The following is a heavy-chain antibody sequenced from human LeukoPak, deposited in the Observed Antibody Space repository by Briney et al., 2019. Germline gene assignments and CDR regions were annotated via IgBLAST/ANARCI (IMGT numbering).Heavy chain of an antibody. V-gene: IGHV4-39*01. CDR2: IYYSGST. D-gene: IGHD3-22*01. CDR1: GGSISSSSYY. CDR3: AHHYYDSSGPIPWFDP. J-gene: IGHJ5*02. Sequence: SETLSLTCTVSGGSISSSSYYWGWIRQPPGTGLEWIGSIYYSGSTYYNPSLKSRVTISVDTSKNQFSLKLSYVTAADTAVYYCAHHYYDSSGPIPWFDPWGQGTLVTVSS.